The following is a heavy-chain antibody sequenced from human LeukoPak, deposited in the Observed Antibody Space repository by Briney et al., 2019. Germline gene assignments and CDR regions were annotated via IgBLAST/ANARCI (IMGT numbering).Heavy chain of an antibody. V-gene: IGHV3-30*18. D-gene: IGHD2-2*01. J-gene: IGHJ6*02. CDR1: GFSFSAYV. CDR2: ISYDGYNK. Sequence: PGGSLRLSCAASGFSFSAYVMHWVRQAPGKRLECVALISYDGYNKYDADSAKGRFTISRDNSKNTLLLQLNSLRAEDTAVYYCAKDRLSSTSRDYYYGMDVWGQGTTVTVSS. CDR3: AKDRLSSTSRDYYYGMDV.